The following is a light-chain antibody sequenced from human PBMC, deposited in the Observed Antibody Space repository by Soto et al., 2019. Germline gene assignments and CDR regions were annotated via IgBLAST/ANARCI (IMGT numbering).Light chain of an antibody. J-gene: IGKJ4*01. V-gene: IGKV3-11*01. CDR3: QQRSNWPLT. CDR2: DAS. CDR1: QSVSSY. Sequence: EIVLTQSPATQSLSPGERATLSCRASQSVSSYLAWYQQKPGQAPRLLIYDASNRATGIPARFSGSGSGTDSTLTISSLEPEDFAGYYCQQRSNWPLTFVGGTKVEIK.